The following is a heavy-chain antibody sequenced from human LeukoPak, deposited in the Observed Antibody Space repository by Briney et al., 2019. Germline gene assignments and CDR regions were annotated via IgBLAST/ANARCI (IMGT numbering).Heavy chain of an antibody. V-gene: IGHV4-59*01. J-gene: IGHJ6*03. CDR2: IHYSGST. D-gene: IGHD5-18*01. Sequence: SEALSLTCTVSGGSISSYYWSWIRQPPGKGLEWIGYIHYSGSTNYNPSLKSRVTISVDTSKNHFSLKLSSVTAADTAVYYCARTTEGGYTYGYFYYYYMDVWGKGTTVTISS. CDR1: GGSISSYY. CDR3: ARTTEGGYTYGYFYYYYMDV.